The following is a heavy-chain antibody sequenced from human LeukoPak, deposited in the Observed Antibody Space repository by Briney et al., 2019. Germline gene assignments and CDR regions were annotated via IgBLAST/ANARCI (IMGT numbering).Heavy chain of an antibody. CDR3: ARARYSSGWSIIDY. D-gene: IGHD6-19*01. Sequence: GGSLRLSCAASGFTLSHYWVHWVRQAPGKGLVWVSRINSDGSSTSYADSVKGRFTISRDNAKNTLYLQMNSLRAGDTAVYYCARARYSSGWSIIDYWGQGTLVTVSS. CDR2: INSDGSST. V-gene: IGHV3-74*01. J-gene: IGHJ4*02. CDR1: GFTLSHYW.